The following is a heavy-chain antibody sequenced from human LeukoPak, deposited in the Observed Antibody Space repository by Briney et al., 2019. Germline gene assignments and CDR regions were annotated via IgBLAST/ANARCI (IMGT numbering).Heavy chain of an antibody. CDR1: GCTFSSYA. Sequence: ASLKVSCKASGCTFSSYAISWVRQAPGQGLEWMGGVIPIFGTANYAQKFQGRVTITADESTSTAYMELSSLRSEDTAVYYCARDRAGSGWEDPFDYWGQGTLVTVSS. CDR2: VIPIFGTA. V-gene: IGHV1-69*13. D-gene: IGHD6-19*01. CDR3: ARDRAGSGWEDPFDY. J-gene: IGHJ4*02.